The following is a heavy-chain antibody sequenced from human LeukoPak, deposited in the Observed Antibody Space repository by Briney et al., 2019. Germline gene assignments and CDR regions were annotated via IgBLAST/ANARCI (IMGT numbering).Heavy chain of an antibody. Sequence: GGSLRLSCAASGFTFSSYAMSWVRQAPGKGLEWVSAISGSGGSTYYADSVKGRFTISRGNSKNTLYLQMNSLRAEDTAVYYCAKERSSAYYYDSSGYFDYWGQGTLVTVSS. D-gene: IGHD3-22*01. CDR1: GFTFSSYA. J-gene: IGHJ4*02. V-gene: IGHV3-23*01. CDR3: AKERSSAYYYDSSGYFDY. CDR2: ISGSGGST.